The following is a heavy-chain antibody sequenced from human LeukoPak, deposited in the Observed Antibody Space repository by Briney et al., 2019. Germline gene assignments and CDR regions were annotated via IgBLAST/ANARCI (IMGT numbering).Heavy chain of an antibody. J-gene: IGHJ3*02. CDR3: AKSSGYYLDAFDI. CDR1: GFTFSNAW. D-gene: IGHD3-22*01. CDR2: ISGSGGST. Sequence: GGSLRLSCAASGFTFSNAWMSWVRKAPGKGLEWVSAISGSGGSTYYADSVKGRFTISRDNSKNTLYLQMNSLRAEDTAVYYCAKSSGYYLDAFDIWGQGTMVTVSS. V-gene: IGHV3-23*01.